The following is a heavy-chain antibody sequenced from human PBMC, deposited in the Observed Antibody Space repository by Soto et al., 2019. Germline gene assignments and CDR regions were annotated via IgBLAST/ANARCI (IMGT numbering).Heavy chain of an antibody. CDR1: GFTFSSYA. CDR3: ARADFWSGYNYYYYGMDV. D-gene: IGHD3-3*01. CDR2: ISYDGSNK. Sequence: GGSLRLSCAASGFTFSSYAMHWVRQAPGKGLEWVAVISYDGSNKYYADSVKGRFTISRDNSKNTLYLQMNSLRAEDTAVYYCARADFWSGYNYYYYGMDVWGQGTTVTVSS. J-gene: IGHJ6*02. V-gene: IGHV3-30-3*01.